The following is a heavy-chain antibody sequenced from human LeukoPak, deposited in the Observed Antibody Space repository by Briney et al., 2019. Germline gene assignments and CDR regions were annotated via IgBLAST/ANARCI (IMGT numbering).Heavy chain of an antibody. Sequence: SETLSLTCTVSGGSISSGSYYWSWIRQPAGKGMEWIGRIYTSGSTNYNASLKSRVTISVDTSKNQLSLKLSSVTAADTAVYYCASSVIVVPAASWNYYYYYMDVWGKGTTVTVSS. V-gene: IGHV4-61*02. D-gene: IGHD2-2*01. CDR1: GGSISSGSYY. CDR3: ASSVIVVPAASWNYYYYYMDV. J-gene: IGHJ6*03. CDR2: IYTSGST.